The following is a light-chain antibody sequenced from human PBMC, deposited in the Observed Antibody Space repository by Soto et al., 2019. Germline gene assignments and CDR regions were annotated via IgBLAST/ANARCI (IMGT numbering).Light chain of an antibody. J-gene: IGLJ2*01. V-gene: IGLV2-14*01. CDR1: SGDVGGYNY. CDR2: DVT. Sequence: QSVLTQPASVSGSPGQSITISCTGTSGDVGGYNYVSWYQQHPGKAPKLMIYDVTNRPSGASNRFSGSKSGNTASLTISGLQAEDEADYYCSSYTSSSTPVVFGGGTQLTVL. CDR3: SSYTSSSTPVV.